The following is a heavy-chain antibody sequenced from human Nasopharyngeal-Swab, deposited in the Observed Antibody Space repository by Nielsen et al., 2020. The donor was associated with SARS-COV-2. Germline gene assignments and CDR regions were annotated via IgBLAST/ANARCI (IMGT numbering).Heavy chain of an antibody. V-gene: IGHV3-21*01. J-gene: IGHJ6*02. Sequence: GESLKISCAASGFTFSSYSMNWVRQAPGKGLEWVSDITSSSTYTYYADSVKGRFTISRDNARNSLYLQMNSLRAEDTAVYYCARDCSGGSCRYGMDVWGQGTTVTVSS. CDR2: ITSSSTYT. D-gene: IGHD2-15*01. CDR3: ARDCSGGSCRYGMDV. CDR1: GFTFSSYS.